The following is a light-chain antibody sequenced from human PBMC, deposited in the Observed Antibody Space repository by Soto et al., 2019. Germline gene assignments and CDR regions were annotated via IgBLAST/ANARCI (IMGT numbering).Light chain of an antibody. CDR1: QGISNY. CDR3: QKYTSAPWT. J-gene: IGKJ1*01. V-gene: IGKV1-27*01. CDR2: VAS. Sequence: DIQMTQSPSSLSASVGDRVTITCRASQGISNYLAWYQQQPGKVPKLLIYVASTLQSGVPSRFSGSGSGTDFTLTISRLQPEDVATYYCQKYTSAPWTFGQGTKVEIK.